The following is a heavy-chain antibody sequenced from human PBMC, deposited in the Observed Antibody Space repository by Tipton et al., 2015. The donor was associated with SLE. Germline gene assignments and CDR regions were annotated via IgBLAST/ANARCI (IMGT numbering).Heavy chain of an antibody. CDR2: IYYSGST. J-gene: IGHJ5*02. CDR1: GGSIRSSTYY. D-gene: IGHD1-1*01. V-gene: IGHV4-61*05. Sequence: TLSLTCTVSGGSIRSSTYYWSWIRQDPGKGLEWIGYIYYSGSTNYNPSLKSRVTMSVDTSKNQFSLKLSSVTAADTAVYYCARGQHQLGRFDPWGQGTLVTVSS. CDR3: ARGQHQLGRFDP.